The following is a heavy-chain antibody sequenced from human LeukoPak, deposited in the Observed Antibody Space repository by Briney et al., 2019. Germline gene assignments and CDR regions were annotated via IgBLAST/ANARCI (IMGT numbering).Heavy chain of an antibody. D-gene: IGHD5-12*01. CDR3: ARVSAGYSGYGPFDY. CDR1: GFTFSSYS. Sequence: PGGSLRLSCAASGFTFSSYSMNWVRQAPGKGLEWVSSISSSSSYIYYADSVKGRFTISRDNAKNSPYLQMNSLRAEDTAVYYCARVSAGYSGYGPFDYWGQGTLVTVSS. V-gene: IGHV3-21*01. J-gene: IGHJ4*02. CDR2: ISSSSSYI.